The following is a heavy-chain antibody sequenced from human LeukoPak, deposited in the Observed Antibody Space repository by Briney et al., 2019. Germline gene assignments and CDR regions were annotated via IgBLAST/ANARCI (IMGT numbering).Heavy chain of an antibody. J-gene: IGHJ4*02. CDR2: INPSGGST. CDR1: GYTFTSYY. V-gene: IGHV1-46*01. CDR3: ARDVGGGPDYDILTGMRD. D-gene: IGHD3-9*01. Sequence: ASVKVSCRASGYTFTSYYMHWVRQAPGQGLEWMGIINPSGGSTSYAQKFQGRVTMTRDTSTSTVYMELSSLRSEDTAVYYCARDVGGGPDYDILTGMRDWGQGTLVTVSS.